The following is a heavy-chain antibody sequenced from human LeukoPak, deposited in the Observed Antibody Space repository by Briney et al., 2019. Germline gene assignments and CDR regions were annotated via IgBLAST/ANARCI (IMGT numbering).Heavy chain of an antibody. CDR1: GFTFSSYA. V-gene: IGHV3-23*01. D-gene: IGHD3-10*01. J-gene: IGHJ5*02. CDR2: ISGSGGST. Sequence: PGGSLRLSCAASGFTFSSYAMSWVRQAPGKGLEWVSAISGSGGSTYYADSVTGRFTISRDNSKNTLYLQINSLRGEDTAVYYCARQYGSGSSNWFDPWGQGTLVTVSS. CDR3: ARQYGSGSSNWFDP.